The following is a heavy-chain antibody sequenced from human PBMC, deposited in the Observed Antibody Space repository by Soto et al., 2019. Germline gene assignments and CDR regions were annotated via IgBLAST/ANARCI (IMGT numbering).Heavy chain of an antibody. CDR3: ARDALFGYDSSGYVDY. Sequence: QVQLVESGGGVVQPGRSLRLSCAASGFTFSSYGMHWVRQAPGKGLEWVAVIWYDGSNKYYADSVKGRFTISRDNSKNTRDLQMNSLRAEDTAVYYCARDALFGYDSSGYVDYWGQGTLVTVSS. CDR2: IWYDGSNK. D-gene: IGHD3-22*01. CDR1: GFTFSSYG. J-gene: IGHJ4*02. V-gene: IGHV3-33*01.